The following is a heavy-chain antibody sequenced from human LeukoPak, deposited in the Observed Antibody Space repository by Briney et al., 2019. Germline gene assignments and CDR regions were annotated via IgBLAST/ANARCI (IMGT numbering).Heavy chain of an antibody. D-gene: IGHD3-22*01. V-gene: IGHV5-51*01. Sequence: GESLKISCKGSGYSFTSYWIGWVRQMPGKGLGWMGIIYPGDSDTRYSPSFQGQVTISADKSISTAYLQWSRLKASDTAMYYCARGGYYDSSGYRYFDYWGQGTLVTVSS. J-gene: IGHJ4*02. CDR2: IYPGDSDT. CDR3: ARGGYYDSSGYRYFDY. CDR1: GYSFTSYW.